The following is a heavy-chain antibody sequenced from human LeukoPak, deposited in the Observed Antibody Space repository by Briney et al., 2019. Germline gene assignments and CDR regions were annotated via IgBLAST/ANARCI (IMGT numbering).Heavy chain of an antibody. J-gene: IGHJ3*01. D-gene: IGHD3-22*01. CDR3: GKRDVVIITIDLGRMVWVV. Sequence: PGGSLRLSCAASGFTFSSYEMNWVRQAPGKGLEWVSAIIDSGDSTDYADSVKGRFTISRDNSKNTLYLQMNSLRAEDTAVYYCGKRDVVIITIDLGRMVWVVWGKGAMFTVS. CDR1: GFTFSSYE. V-gene: IGHV3-23*01. CDR2: IIDSGDST.